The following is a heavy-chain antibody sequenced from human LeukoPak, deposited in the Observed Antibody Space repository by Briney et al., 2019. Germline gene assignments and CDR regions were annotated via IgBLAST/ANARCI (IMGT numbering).Heavy chain of an antibody. V-gene: IGHV3-7*01. D-gene: IGHD5-18*01. CDR1: GFTFSSYW. Sequence: GGSLRLSCAASGFTFSSYWMSWVRQAPGKGLGWVANIKQDGSEKYYVDSVKGRFTISRDNAKNSLYLQMNSLRAEDTAVYYCARCGYSYGSSVCYFDYWGQGTLVTVSS. J-gene: IGHJ4*02. CDR2: IKQDGSEK. CDR3: ARCGYSYGSSVCYFDY.